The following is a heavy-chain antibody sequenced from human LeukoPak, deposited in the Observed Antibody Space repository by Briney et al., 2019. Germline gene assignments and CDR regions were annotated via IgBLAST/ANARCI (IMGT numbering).Heavy chain of an antibody. V-gene: IGHV1-2*02. D-gene: IGHD1-26*01. CDR3: ARCPSGYDDFDI. CDR2: INPNSGGT. CDR1: GYTFTGFY. J-gene: IGHJ3*02. Sequence: ASVKVSCKASGYTFTGFYMHWVRQAPGQGLEWMGWINPNSGGTNYAQKFQGRVTMTRDTSISTAYMELSRLRSDDTAVYYCARCPSGYDDFDIWGQGTMVTVSS.